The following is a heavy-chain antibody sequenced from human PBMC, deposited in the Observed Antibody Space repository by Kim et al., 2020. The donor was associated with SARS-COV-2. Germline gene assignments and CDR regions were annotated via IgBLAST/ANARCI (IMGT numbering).Heavy chain of an antibody. V-gene: IGHV4-39*07. J-gene: IGHJ6*02. CDR2: IYYSGST. CDR3: ARRDEEYGDYYYYGMDV. D-gene: IGHD4-17*01. CDR1: GGSISSSSYY. Sequence: SETLSLTCTVSGGSISSSSYYWGWIRQPPGKGLEWIGSIYYSGSTYYNPSLKSRVTISVDTSKNQFSLKLSSVTAADTAVYYCARRDEEYGDYYYYGMDVWGQGTTVTVSS.